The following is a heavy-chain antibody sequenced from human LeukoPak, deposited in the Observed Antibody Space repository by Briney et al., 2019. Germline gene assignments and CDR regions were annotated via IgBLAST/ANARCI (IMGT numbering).Heavy chain of an antibody. CDR1: GYTFTSYG. J-gene: IGHJ4*02. D-gene: IGHD1-26*01. CDR2: ISAYNGNT. CDR3: ARDLSGSYPGDFFDY. V-gene: IGHV1-18*01. Sequence: ASVKVSCKASGYTFTSYGISWVRQAPGQGLEWMGWISAYNGNTNYAQKLQGRVTMTTDTSTSTAYMELRSLKSDDTAVYYCARDLSGSYPGDFFDYWGQGTLVTVSS.